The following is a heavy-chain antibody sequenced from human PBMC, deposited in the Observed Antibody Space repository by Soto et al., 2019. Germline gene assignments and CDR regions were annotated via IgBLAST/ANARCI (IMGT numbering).Heavy chain of an antibody. V-gene: IGHV3-30*18. CDR1: GFTFSSYG. CDR2: ISYDGSNK. D-gene: IGHD3-22*01. Sequence: GGSLRLSCAASGFTFSSYGMHWVRQAPGKGLEWVAVISYDGSNKYYADSVKGRFTISRDNSKNTLYLQMNSLRAEDTAVYYCAKGFPIEYYYDSSGTTPDDNYYYGMDVWGQGTTVTVSS. J-gene: IGHJ6*02. CDR3: AKGFPIEYYYDSSGTTPDDNYYYGMDV.